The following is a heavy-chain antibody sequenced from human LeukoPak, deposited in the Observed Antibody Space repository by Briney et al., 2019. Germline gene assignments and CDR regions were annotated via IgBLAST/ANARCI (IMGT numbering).Heavy chain of an antibody. V-gene: IGHV4-39*07. D-gene: IGHD3-22*01. CDR3: ARETINYYDSSGSLDY. CDR2: IYYSGST. Sequence: WVRQPPGKGLEWIGSIYYSGSTYYNPSLKSRVTISVDTSKNQFSLKLSSVTAADTAVYYCARETINYYDSSGSLDYWGQGTLVTVSS. J-gene: IGHJ4*02.